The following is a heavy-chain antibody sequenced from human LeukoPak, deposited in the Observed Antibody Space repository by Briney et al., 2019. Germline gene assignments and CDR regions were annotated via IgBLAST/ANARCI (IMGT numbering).Heavy chain of an antibody. J-gene: IGHJ4*02. Sequence: GGSLRLSCTASGFTFSSYWMTWVRQAPGKGLEWVANIEPAGSATYYVDSVKGRFTISRDNAKNLLYLQMNSLRAEDSAVYHCRRFGYVAAVDSWGQGALVTGSS. D-gene: IGHD2-15*01. CDR2: IEPAGSAT. CDR3: RRFGYVAAVDS. V-gene: IGHV3-7*01. CDR1: GFTFSSYW.